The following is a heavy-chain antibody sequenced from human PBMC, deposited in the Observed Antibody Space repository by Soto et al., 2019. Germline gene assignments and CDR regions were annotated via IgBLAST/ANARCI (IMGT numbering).Heavy chain of an antibody. CDR2: IYHSGST. CDR3: ARAGPVITIFGVVIRKNNWFDP. Sequence: PSETLSLTCAVSGGSISSSNWWSWVRQPPGKGLEWIGEIYHSGSTNYSPSLKSRVTISVDKSKNQFSLKLSSVTAADTAVYYCARAGPVITIFGVVIRKNNWFDPWGQGTLVTVSS. CDR1: GGSISSSNW. V-gene: IGHV4-4*02. J-gene: IGHJ5*02. D-gene: IGHD3-3*01.